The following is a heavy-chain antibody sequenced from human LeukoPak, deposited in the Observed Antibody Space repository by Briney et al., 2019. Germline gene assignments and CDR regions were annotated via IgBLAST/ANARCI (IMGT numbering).Heavy chain of an antibody. CDR1: GGTFSSYA. J-gene: IGHJ4*02. CDR2: IIPIFGTA. CDR3: ARGWIAETTVVTPYNY. D-gene: IGHD4-23*01. Sequence: ASVKVSCKASGGTFSSYAISWVRQAPGQGLEWMGGIIPIFGTAHHAQKFQGRVTITADESTSTAYMQLSSLRSEDTAVYYCARGWIAETTVVTPYNYWGQGTLVTVSS. V-gene: IGHV1-69*01.